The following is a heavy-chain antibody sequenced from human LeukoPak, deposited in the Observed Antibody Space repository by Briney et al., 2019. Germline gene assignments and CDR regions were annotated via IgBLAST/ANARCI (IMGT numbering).Heavy chain of an antibody. CDR3: ARGVVVPADLDY. CDR1: GGSTSSYY. D-gene: IGHD2-2*01. V-gene: IGHV4-59*01. Sequence: PAETLSLTCTVSGGSTSSYYWSWIRQPPGKGLEWIGYIYYSGSTNYNPSLKSRVSISVDTSKNQFSLKLSSVTAADTAVYYCARGVVVPADLDYWGQGTLVTVSS. CDR2: IYYSGST. J-gene: IGHJ4*02.